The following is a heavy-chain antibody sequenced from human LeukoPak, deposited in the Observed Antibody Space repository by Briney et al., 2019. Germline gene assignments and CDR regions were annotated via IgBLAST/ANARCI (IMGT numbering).Heavy chain of an antibody. CDR2: ISYDGSNK. Sequence: GGSLRLSCAASGFTSSSYAMHWVRQAPGKGLEWVAVISYDGSNKYHADSVKGRFTISRDNSKNTLYLQMNSLRAEDTAVYYCARDRYGDYGDFDYWGQGTLVTVSS. J-gene: IGHJ4*02. D-gene: IGHD4-17*01. CDR1: GFTSSSYA. CDR3: ARDRYGDYGDFDY. V-gene: IGHV3-30*04.